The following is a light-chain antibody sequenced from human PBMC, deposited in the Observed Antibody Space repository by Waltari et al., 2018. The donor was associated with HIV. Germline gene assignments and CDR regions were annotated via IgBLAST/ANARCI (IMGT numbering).Light chain of an antibody. CDR2: RND. Sequence: QSVLTQPPSASGTPGPRVTISCSGSRSNIGKNIIYWYQQFPGTAPKLLIYRNDQRPSGVPDRFSGSKSGTSASLAISGLRSEDEADYYCATWDDSLSGWVFGGGTKLTVL. V-gene: IGLV1-47*01. CDR3: ATWDDSLSGWV. J-gene: IGLJ3*02. CDR1: RSNIGKNI.